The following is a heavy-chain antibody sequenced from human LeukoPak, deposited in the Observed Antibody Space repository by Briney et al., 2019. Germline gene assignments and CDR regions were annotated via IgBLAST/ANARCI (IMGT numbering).Heavy chain of an antibody. D-gene: IGHD3-9*01. J-gene: IGHJ4*02. CDR3: AKDQPLRYFDWLSESHFDY. Sequence: GGSLRLSCAASGFTFRSYAMSWVRQAPGKGLEWVSAISGSGGSTYYADSVKGRFTISRDNSKNTLYLQMNSLRAEDTAVYYCAKDQPLRYFDWLSESHFDYWGQGTLVTVSS. V-gene: IGHV3-23*01. CDR1: GFTFRSYA. CDR2: ISGSGGST.